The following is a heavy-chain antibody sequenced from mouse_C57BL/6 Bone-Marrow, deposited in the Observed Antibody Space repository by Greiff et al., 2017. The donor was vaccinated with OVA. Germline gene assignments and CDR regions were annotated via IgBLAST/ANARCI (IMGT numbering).Heavy chain of an antibody. CDR1: GFTFSSYA. CDR3: ARGPLYYDYTWFAY. Sequence: EVKVVESGGGLVKPGGSLKLSCAASGFTFSSYAMSWVRQTPEKRLEWVATISDGGSYTYYPDNVKGRFTISRDNAKNNLYLQMSHLKSEDTAMYYYARGPLYYDYTWFAYWGQGTLVTVSA. V-gene: IGHV5-4*03. J-gene: IGHJ3*01. CDR2: ISDGGSYT. D-gene: IGHD2-4*01.